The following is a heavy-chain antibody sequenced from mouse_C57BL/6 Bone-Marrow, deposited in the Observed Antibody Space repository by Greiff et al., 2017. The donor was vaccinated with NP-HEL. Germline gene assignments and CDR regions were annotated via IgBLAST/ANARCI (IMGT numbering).Heavy chain of an antibody. CDR2: ISGGGGNT. Sequence: VQLKESGGGLVKPGGSLKLSCAASGFTFSSYTMSWVRQTPEKRLEWVATISGGGGNTYYPDSVQGRFTISRDNAKNTLYLQMSSLRSEDTALYYCARQRSRDYDTSYTMDYWGQGTSITVSA. CDR3: ARQRSRDYDTSYTMDY. V-gene: IGHV5-9*01. J-gene: IGHJ4*01. CDR1: GFTFSSYT. D-gene: IGHD2-4*01.